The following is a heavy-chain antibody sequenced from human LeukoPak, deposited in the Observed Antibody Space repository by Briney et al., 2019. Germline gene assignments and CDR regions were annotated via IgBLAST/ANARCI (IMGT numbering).Heavy chain of an antibody. J-gene: IGHJ5*02. D-gene: IGHD1-1*01. CDR2: ISYDGSNK. CDR1: GFTFSSYA. Sequence: PGGSLRLSCAASGFTFSSYAMHWVRQAPGKGLEWVAVISYDGSNKYYADSVKGRFTISRDNSKNTLYLQMNSLRAEDTAVYYCARGPGRRRHSNWFDPWGQGTLVTVSP. CDR3: ARGPGRRRHSNWFDP. V-gene: IGHV3-30-3*01.